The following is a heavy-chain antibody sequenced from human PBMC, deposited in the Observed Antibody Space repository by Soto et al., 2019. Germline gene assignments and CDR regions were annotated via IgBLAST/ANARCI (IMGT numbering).Heavy chain of an antibody. Sequence: PGGSLRLSCAASGFPFSGYWMHWVRQAPGKGLVWVSRINGDGSRINYADSVKGRFTISRDNAKNSLYLQMNSLRAEDTAVYYCARERALNNYPDYWGQGTLVTVSS. CDR1: GFPFSGYW. D-gene: IGHD1-20*01. V-gene: IGHV3-74*01. J-gene: IGHJ4*02. CDR2: INGDGSRI. CDR3: ARERALNNYPDY.